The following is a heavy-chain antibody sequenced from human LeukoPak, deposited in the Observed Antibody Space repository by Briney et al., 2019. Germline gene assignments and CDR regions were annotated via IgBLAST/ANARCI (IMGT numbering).Heavy chain of an antibody. CDR3: ARAAIGEGLDY. J-gene: IGHJ4*02. CDR1: GFTFSSYS. Sequence: GGSLRLSCAASGFTFSSYSMNWVRQAPGKGLEWVSSISSSSSYIYHADSVKGRFTISRDNAKNSLYLQMNSLRAEDTAVYYCARAAIGEGLDYWGQGTLVTVSS. V-gene: IGHV3-21*01. CDR2: ISSSSSYI.